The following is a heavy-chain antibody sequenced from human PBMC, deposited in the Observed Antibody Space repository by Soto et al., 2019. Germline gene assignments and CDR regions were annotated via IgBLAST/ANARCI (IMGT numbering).Heavy chain of an antibody. V-gene: IGHV4-30-4*01. CDR3: ARGLIAARPGNWFDP. D-gene: IGHD6-6*01. CDR2: IYYSGST. CDR1: GGSISSGDYY. Sequence: QVQLQESGPGLVKPSQTLSLTCTVSGGSISSGDYYWSWIRQPPGKGLEWIGYIYYSGSTYYNPSLKSRVTISVDTSKNQFSLKLSPVTAADTAVYYCARGLIAARPGNWFDPWGQGTLVTVSS. J-gene: IGHJ5*02.